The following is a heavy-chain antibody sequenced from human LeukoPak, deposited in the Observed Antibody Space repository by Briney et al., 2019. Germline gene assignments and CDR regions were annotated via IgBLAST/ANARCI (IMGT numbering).Heavy chain of an antibody. CDR2: IRYDGNNK. CDR1: GFTFTTCA. V-gene: IGHV3-30*02. Sequence: GGSLRLSCAASGFTFTTCAMHWVRQAPGKGLEWVAYIRYDGNNKNYADSVKGRFTISRDNSKSTVYLQMNSLRPEDTAVYYCVKDGRKYMFDYWGQGILVTVSS. D-gene: IGHD1-1*01. J-gene: IGHJ4*02. CDR3: VKDGRKYMFDY.